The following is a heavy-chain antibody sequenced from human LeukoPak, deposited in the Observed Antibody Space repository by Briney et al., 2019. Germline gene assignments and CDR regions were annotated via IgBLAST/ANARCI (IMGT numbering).Heavy chain of an antibody. D-gene: IGHD2-2*01. CDR3: ARETRYCSSTSCSPSFDY. V-gene: IGHV4-31*03. Sequence: SETLSLTCTVSGGSISSGGYYRSWIRQHPGKGLEWIGYIYYSGSTYYNPSLKSRVTISVDTSKNQFSLKLSSVTAADTAVYYCARETRYCSSTSCSPSFDYWGQGTLVTVSS. J-gene: IGHJ4*02. CDR2: IYYSGST. CDR1: GGSISSGGYY.